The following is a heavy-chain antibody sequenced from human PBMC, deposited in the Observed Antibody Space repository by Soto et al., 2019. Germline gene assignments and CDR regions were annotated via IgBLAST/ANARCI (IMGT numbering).Heavy chain of an antibody. CDR2: ISCDGSNK. J-gene: IGHJ5*02. Sequence: QVQLVESGGGVVQPGRSLRLSCTASGFTFSTYAMHWVRQAPGKGLEWVAVISCDGSNKYYADSVKGRFTISKDNSKNTLYLQMNSLRAEDTAVYYCARDNYYGSGSYNWFDPWGQGTLVTVSS. D-gene: IGHD3-10*01. CDR1: GFTFSTYA. V-gene: IGHV3-30-3*01. CDR3: ARDNYYGSGSYNWFDP.